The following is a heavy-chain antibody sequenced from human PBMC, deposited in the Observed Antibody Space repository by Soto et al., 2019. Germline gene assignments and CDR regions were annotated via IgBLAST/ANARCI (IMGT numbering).Heavy chain of an antibody. Sequence: QVQMVESGGGVVQPGRSLRLSCVASGFSIRNYGLHWVRQAPGKGLEWLAVISHAGDEKNYADSVKGRFTVSRDDSNNTVFLQMNSLRADDTALYYCAKDLWDIVVVPSAFPGTLHLWCQGTSVTVSS. D-gene: IGHD2-21*01. CDR2: ISHAGDEK. V-gene: IGHV3-30*18. CDR1: GFSIRNYG. CDR3: AKDLWDIVVVPSAFPGTLHL. J-gene: IGHJ6*02.